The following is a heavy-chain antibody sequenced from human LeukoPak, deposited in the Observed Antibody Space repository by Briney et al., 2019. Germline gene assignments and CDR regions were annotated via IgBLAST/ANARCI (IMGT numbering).Heavy chain of an antibody. CDR2: ISGSGDDT. CDR3: AKGHTSSSYASNDY. V-gene: IGHV3-23*01. Sequence: PGGSVTLSCEASGFIFSSYAMIWLRQARGRAGEWVSVISGSGDDTYYADSVKGWFTIYRGISRNTVYLQMHSLRAEDTAVYYCAKGHTSSSYASNDYWGQGALVTVSS. D-gene: IGHD6-6*01. CDR1: GFIFSSYA. J-gene: IGHJ4*02.